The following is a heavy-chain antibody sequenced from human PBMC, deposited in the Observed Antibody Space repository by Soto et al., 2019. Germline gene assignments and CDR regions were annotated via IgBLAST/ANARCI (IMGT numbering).Heavy chain of an antibody. Sequence: ASVKVSCKISGYTFTSYGISWVRQAPGQGLEWMGWISTHNGDTNFAQKLQGRVTLTTDTSTNTAYMDLRSLTSDDTAVYYCARGYDILTGLAYYYGMDVWGQGTTVTVSS. V-gene: IGHV1-18*01. CDR3: ARGYDILTGLAYYYGMDV. CDR2: ISTHNGDT. J-gene: IGHJ6*02. D-gene: IGHD3-9*01. CDR1: GYTFTSYG.